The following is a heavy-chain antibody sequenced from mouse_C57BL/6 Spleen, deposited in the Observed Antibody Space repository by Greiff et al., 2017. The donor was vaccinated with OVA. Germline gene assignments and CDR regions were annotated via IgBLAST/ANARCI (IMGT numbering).Heavy chain of an antibody. J-gene: IGHJ1*03. V-gene: IGHV1-18*01. D-gene: IGHD1-1*01. CDR3: ARCDYYYGSSWYFDV. Sequence: EVQLQQSGPELVKPGASVKIPCKASGYTFTDYNMDWVKQSHGKSLEWIGDINPNNGGTIYNQKFKGKATLTLDKSSSTAYMELRSLTSEDTAVYYCARCDYYYGSSWYFDVWGTGTTVTVSS. CDR1: GYTFTDYN. CDR2: INPNNGGT.